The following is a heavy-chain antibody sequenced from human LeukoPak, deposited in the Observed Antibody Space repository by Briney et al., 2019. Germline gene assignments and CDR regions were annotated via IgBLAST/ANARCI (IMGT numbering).Heavy chain of an antibody. CDR1: GFTFSSYG. CDR3: AKDRGV. J-gene: IGHJ6*02. Sequence: PGRSLRLSCAASGFTFSSYGMHWVRRAPGKGLEWVAVISYDGSNKYYADSVKGRFTISRDNSKNTLYLQMNSLRAEDTAVYYCAKDRGVWGQGTTVTVSS. V-gene: IGHV3-30*18. CDR2: ISYDGSNK.